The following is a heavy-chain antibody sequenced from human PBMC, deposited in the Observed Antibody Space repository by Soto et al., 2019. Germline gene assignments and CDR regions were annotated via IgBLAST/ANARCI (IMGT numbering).Heavy chain of an antibody. J-gene: IGHJ4*02. CDR1: GGTFSSYA. CDR3: ASALATSHDHDY. CDR2: IIPIFGTA. V-gene: IGHV1-69*01. Sequence: SVKGSCKASGGTFSSYAISWGRQAPGQGLEWMGGIIPIFGTANYAQKFQGRVTITADESTSTAYMELSSLRSEDTAVYYCASALATSHDHDYWGQGTLVTVSS.